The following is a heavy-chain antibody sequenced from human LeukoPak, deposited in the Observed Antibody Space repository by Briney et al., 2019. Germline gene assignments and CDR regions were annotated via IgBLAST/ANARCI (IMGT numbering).Heavy chain of an antibody. D-gene: IGHD3-22*01. CDR1: GGTFSSYA. CDR3: ARDRYDSSGYYSWSFDY. Sequence: SVKASCKASGGTFSSYAISWVRQAPGQGLEWMGGIIPIFGTANYAQKFQGRVTITADESTSTAYMELSSLRSEDTAVYYCARDRYDSSGYYSWSFDYWGQGTLVTVSS. J-gene: IGHJ4*02. V-gene: IGHV1-69*13. CDR2: IIPIFGTA.